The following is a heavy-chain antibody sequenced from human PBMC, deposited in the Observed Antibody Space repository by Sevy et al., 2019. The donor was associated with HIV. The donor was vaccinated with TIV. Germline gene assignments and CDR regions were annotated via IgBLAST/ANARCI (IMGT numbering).Heavy chain of an antibody. CDR1: GFSFSWYD. Sequence: GGSLRLSCATSGFSFSWYDIQWVRQAPGKGLEWVAFILYAGSKKYYGDSVKGRFTISRDNSKNTLYLQMNSLRVEDTAVYYCARDHPDKDGMDVWGQGTMVTVSS. D-gene: IGHD2-15*01. CDR2: ILYAGSKK. J-gene: IGHJ6*02. CDR3: ARDHPDKDGMDV. V-gene: IGHV3-30*02.